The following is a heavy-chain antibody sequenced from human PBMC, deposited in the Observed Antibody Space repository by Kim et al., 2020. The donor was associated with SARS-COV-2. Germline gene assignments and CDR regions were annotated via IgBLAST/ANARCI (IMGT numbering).Heavy chain of an antibody. D-gene: IGHD3-22*01. CDR1: GYSFTRHA. CDR3: ARVQSFYYNRSGYNY. J-gene: IGHJ4*02. CDR2: INTNTGNP. V-gene: IGHV7-4-1*02. Sequence: ASVKVSCKASGYSFTRHAMNWVRQAPGQGFEWMGWINTNTGNPTYAQGFTGRFVFSLDTSVSPAYLQISSLKAEDTAVYYCARVQSFYYNRSGYNYWGQGTLVTVSS.